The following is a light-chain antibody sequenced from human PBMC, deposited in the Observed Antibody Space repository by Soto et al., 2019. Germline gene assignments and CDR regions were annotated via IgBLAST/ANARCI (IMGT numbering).Light chain of an antibody. CDR2: EVT. CDR3: SSYAGSNDV. V-gene: IGLV2-8*01. J-gene: IGLJ1*01. Sequence: QSALTQPPSASGSPGQSVTISCTGTSSDVGGYNYVSWYQQRPGKAPKVIIYEVTKRPSGVPDRFSGSKSGNTASLTVSGLQAEDEAVYYCSSYAGSNDVFGTGTKLTVL. CDR1: SSDVGGYNY.